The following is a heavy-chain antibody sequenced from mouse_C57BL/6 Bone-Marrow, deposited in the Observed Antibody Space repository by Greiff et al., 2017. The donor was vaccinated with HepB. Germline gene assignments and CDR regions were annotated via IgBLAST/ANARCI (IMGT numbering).Heavy chain of an antibody. CDR2: SRNKANDYTT. D-gene: IGHD1-1*01. CDR1: GFTFSDFY. V-gene: IGHV7-1*01. J-gene: IGHJ3*01. CDR3: ARDEGTTVVATPFAY. Sequence: EVQLVESGGGLVQSGRSLRLSCATSGFTFSDFYMEWVRQAPGKGLEWIAASRNKANDYTTEYSASVKGRFIVSRDTSQSILYLQMNALRAEDTAIYYCARDEGTTVVATPFAYWGQGTLVTVSA.